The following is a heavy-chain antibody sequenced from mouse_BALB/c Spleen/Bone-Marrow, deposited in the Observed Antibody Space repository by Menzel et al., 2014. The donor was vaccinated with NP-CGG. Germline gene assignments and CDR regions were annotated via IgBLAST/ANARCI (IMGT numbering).Heavy chain of an antibody. D-gene: IGHD2-2*01. V-gene: IGHV14-3*02. CDR2: IDPANGKT. Sequence: VQLQQSGAELVKPGASVKLSCTASGFNIKDTYMHWVKQRPEQGLEWIGRIDPANGKTKYDPKFQGKATITADTSSNTAYLQLSSLTSEDTAVYYCARWLRRYYAMDYWGQGTSVTVSS. CDR1: GFNIKDTY. CDR3: ARWLRRYYAMDY. J-gene: IGHJ4*01.